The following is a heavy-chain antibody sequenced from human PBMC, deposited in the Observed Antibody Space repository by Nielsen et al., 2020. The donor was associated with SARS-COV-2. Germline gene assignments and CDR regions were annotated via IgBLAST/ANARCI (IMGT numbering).Heavy chain of an antibody. CDR1: GGSISSRSYY. CDR3: ARQNYYGSGTDDDY. J-gene: IGHJ4*02. Sequence: SETLSLTCTVSGGSISSRSYYWGWIRQPPGKGLEWIGSIYYSGSTYYNPSLKSRVTISLDTSRNQFSLKLSSVTAADTAVYYCARQNYYGSGTDDDYWGQGTLVTVSS. CDR2: IYYSGST. V-gene: IGHV4-39*07. D-gene: IGHD3-10*01.